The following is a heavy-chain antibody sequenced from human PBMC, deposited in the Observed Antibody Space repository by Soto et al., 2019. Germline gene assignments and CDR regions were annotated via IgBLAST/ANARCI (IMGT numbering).Heavy chain of an antibody. CDR1: GYTLTELS. Sequence: ASVKVSCKVSGYTLTELSMHWVRQAPGKGLEWMGGFDPEDGETIYAQKFQGRVTMTEDTSTDTAYMELSSLRSEDTAVYYCATIPYDSSGYFPLGYWGQGTLVTVSS. V-gene: IGHV1-24*01. CDR2: FDPEDGET. J-gene: IGHJ4*02. CDR3: ATIPYDSSGYFPLGY. D-gene: IGHD3-22*01.